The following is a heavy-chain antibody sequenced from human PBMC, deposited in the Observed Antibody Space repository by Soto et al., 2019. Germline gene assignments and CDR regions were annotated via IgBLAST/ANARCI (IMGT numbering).Heavy chain of an antibody. Sequence: QLQLQESGSGLVKPSQTLSLTCAVSGGSISSGGYSWSWIRQPPGKGLEWIGYIYHSGSTYYNPSLKSRVTISVDRSKNQFSLKLSSVTAADTAVYYCARGDYYDSSGYPYYFDYWGQGTLVTVSS. V-gene: IGHV4-30-2*01. CDR3: ARGDYYDSSGYPYYFDY. CDR2: IYHSGST. J-gene: IGHJ4*02. D-gene: IGHD3-22*01. CDR1: GGSISSGGYS.